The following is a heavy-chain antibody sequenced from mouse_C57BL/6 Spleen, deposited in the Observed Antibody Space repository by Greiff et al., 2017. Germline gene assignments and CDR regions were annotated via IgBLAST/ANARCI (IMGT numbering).Heavy chain of an antibody. CDR3: ARGYYSNFYAMDY. CDR2: IYPGDGDT. D-gene: IGHD2-5*01. Sequence: QVQLQQSGAELVKPGASVKISCKASGYAFSSYWMNWVKQRPGKGLEWIGQIYPGDGDTNYNGKFKGKATLTADKSSSTAYMQLSSLTSEDSAVYFCARGYYSNFYAMDYWGQGTSVTVSS. J-gene: IGHJ4*01. V-gene: IGHV1-80*01. CDR1: GYAFSSYW.